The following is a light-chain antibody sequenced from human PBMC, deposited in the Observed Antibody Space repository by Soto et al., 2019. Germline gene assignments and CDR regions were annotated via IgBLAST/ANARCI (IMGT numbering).Light chain of an antibody. Sequence: QSALTQPASVSGSPGQSITISCPGTSSDVGGYNYVSWYQQHPGKAPKLMIYEVSNRPSGVSNRFSGSKSGNTASLTISGLQAEDEADYHCSSYTSSSTLEVFGTGTKLTVL. CDR2: EVS. J-gene: IGLJ1*01. CDR3: SSYTSSSTLEV. V-gene: IGLV2-14*01. CDR1: SSDVGGYNY.